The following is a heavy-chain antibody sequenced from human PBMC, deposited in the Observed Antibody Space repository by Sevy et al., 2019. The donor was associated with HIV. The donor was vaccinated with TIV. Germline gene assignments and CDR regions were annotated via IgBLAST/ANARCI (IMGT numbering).Heavy chain of an antibody. D-gene: IGHD6-19*01. J-gene: IGHJ4*02. CDR3: AGPSLTYSSGWSYYDH. CDR2: IRYSGST. CDR1: DASISSSGYY. V-gene: IGHV4-39*01. Sequence: SETLSLTCTVSDASISSSGYYWGWIRQPPGKGLEWIASIRYSGSTYYNPSLRSRVTISADASKNQFSRKLNSVTAADTAVYYCAGPSLTYSSGWSYYDHWGQGTVVTVSS.